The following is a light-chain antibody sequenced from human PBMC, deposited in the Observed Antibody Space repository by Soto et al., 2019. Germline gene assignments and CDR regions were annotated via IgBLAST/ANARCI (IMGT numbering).Light chain of an antibody. V-gene: IGLV2-14*01. Sequence: QSALTQHASVSGSPGQSITISCTGTSSDVGGYDYVSWYQQHPGKAPKLMIYDISNRPSGVSDRFSGSKSANTASLTISGLQAEDEADYYCSSFTASNTEVFGGGTKVTVL. CDR1: SSDVGGYDY. CDR2: DIS. CDR3: SSFTASNTEV. J-gene: IGLJ2*01.